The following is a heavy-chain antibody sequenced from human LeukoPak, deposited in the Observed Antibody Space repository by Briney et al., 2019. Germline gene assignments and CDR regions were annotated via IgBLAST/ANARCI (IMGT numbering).Heavy chain of an antibody. J-gene: IGHJ4*02. CDR2: VYYSGNT. V-gene: IGHV4-59*08. Sequence: PSETLSLTCTVSGGSISSYYWSWIRQSPVKGLEWIGYVYYSGNTNYNPSLKSRVTISVDTSKNQFSLKLSSVTAADTAISFCARHGNILTGYPFDYWGQGTLVTVSS. CDR1: GGSISSYY. D-gene: IGHD3-9*01. CDR3: ARHGNILTGYPFDY.